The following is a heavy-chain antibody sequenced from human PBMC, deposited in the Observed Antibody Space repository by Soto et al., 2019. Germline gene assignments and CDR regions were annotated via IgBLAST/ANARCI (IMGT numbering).Heavy chain of an antibody. Sequence: SETLSLTCTVSGGSISSGGYYWSWIRQHPGKGLEWIGYIYYSGSTYYNPSLKSRVTISVDTSKNQFSLKLSSVTAADTAVYYCARDRTEGSGGSCSGWFDPWGQGTLVTVSS. J-gene: IGHJ5*02. CDR2: IYYSGST. V-gene: IGHV4-31*03. D-gene: IGHD2-15*01. CDR3: ARDRTEGSGGSCSGWFDP. CDR1: GGSISSGGYY.